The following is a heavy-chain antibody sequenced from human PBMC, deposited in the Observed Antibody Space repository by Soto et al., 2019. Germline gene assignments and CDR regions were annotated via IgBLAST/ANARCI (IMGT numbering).Heavy chain of an antibody. CDR1: GGSISSGDYY. J-gene: IGHJ4*02. V-gene: IGHV4-30-4*01. CDR2: IYYSGST. CDR3: ARSYDYSNYHYY. Sequence: QVQLQESGPGLVKPSQTLSLTCTVPGGSISSGDYYWSWIRQPPGKGLEWIGYIYYSGSTYYNPSLKMRVTISVDTSKNQFALKLSSVTAADTALYYCARSYDYSNYHYYWGQGTLVTVSS. D-gene: IGHD4-4*01.